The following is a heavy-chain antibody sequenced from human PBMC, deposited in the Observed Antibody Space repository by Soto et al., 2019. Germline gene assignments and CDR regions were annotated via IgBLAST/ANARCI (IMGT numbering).Heavy chain of an antibody. Sequence: GGSLRLSCAASGFTFSSYAMSWVRQAPGKGLEWVSAISGSGGSTYYADSVKGRFTISRDNSKNTLYLQMNSLRAEDTAVYYCAKAVYSSGYYPDAFDIWGQGTMVTVSS. CDR1: GFTFSSYA. V-gene: IGHV3-23*01. D-gene: IGHD3-22*01. CDR2: ISGSGGST. J-gene: IGHJ3*02. CDR3: AKAVYSSGYYPDAFDI.